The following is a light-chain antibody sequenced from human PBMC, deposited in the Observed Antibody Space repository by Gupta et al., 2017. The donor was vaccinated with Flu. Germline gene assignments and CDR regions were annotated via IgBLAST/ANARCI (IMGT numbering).Light chain of an antibody. CDR3: QQRSNWLT. V-gene: IGKV3-11*01. CDR2: DAS. CDR1: QSVSSY. Sequence: SPATLSLSPGERATLSCRASQSVSSYLGWYQQKPGQAPRLIIYDASNRASGIPGRFSGSGSGKDFTLTSSSLEPEDFAVYYWQQRSNWLTFGGGTKVEIK. J-gene: IGKJ4*01.